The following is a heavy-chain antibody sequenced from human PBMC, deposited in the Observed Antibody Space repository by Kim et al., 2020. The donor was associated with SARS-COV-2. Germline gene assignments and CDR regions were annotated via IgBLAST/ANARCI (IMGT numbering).Heavy chain of an antibody. V-gene: IGHV3-23*01. Sequence: GGSLRLSCAASGIAFSSYTLSWVRQAPGKGLEWVSAISGVVGSKYYADSVKGRFTISRDNSKNTLYLQMNSLSGEDTAVYYCATGSVGTYSYDYWGQGTLVTVSS. D-gene: IGHD1-26*01. CDR2: ISGVVGSK. CDR1: GIAFSSYT. J-gene: IGHJ4*02. CDR3: ATGSVGTYSYDY.